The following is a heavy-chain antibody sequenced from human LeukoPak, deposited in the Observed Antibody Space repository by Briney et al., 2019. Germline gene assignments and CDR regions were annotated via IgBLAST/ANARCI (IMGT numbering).Heavy chain of an antibody. V-gene: IGHV3-23*01. CDR1: GFTFEKYV. Sequence: GGSLRLSCVASGFTFEKYVMNWVRQAPGKGLEWLATIYGSGVSVSYADSVKGRFTISRDNSNNTLYLQMNSLRAEDTAMYFCAKDLGWELPAEAYWGQGVLVTVSS. CDR2: IYGSGVSV. J-gene: IGHJ4*02. D-gene: IGHD1-26*01. CDR3: AKDLGWELPAEAY.